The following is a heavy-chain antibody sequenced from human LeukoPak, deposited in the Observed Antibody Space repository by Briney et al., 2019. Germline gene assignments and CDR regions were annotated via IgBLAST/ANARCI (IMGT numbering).Heavy chain of an antibody. CDR3: ARAGGPYSGSYYYDY. V-gene: IGHV3-48*03. J-gene: IGHJ4*02. CDR1: GFTFSSYE. Sequence: PGGSLRLSCAASGFTFSSYEMNWVRQAPGKGLEWVSYISSSGSTIYYADSVKGRFTISRDNAKNSLYLQMNSLRAEDTAVYYCARAGGPYSGSYYYDYWGQGTLVTVSS. CDR2: ISSSGSTI. D-gene: IGHD1-26*01.